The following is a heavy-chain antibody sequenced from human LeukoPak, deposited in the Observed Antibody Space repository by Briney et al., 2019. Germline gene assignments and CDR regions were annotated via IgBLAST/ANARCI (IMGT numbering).Heavy chain of an antibody. J-gene: IGHJ4*02. CDR2: IWYDGSNK. V-gene: IGHV3-33*01. D-gene: IGHD3-10*01. CDR1: GFTFSSYG. Sequence: GRSLRLSCAASGFTFSSYGMHWVRQAPGKGLEWVAVIWYDGSNKYYADSVKGRFTISRDNSKNTLYLQMNSLRAEDTAVYYCVRDRRSYYGSGSYPDYWGQGTLVTVSS. CDR3: VRDRRSYYGSGSYPDY.